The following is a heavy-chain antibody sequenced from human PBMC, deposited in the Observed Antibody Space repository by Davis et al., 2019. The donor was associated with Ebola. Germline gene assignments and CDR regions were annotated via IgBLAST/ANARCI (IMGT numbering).Heavy chain of an antibody. CDR1: GFTFSSYW. Sequence: GGSLRLSCAASGFTFSSYWMSWVRQAPGKGLEWVANIKQDGSEKYYVDSVKGRFTISRDNAKNSLYLQMNSLRAEDTAVYYCAKDLGEQLWADLLYYYYGMDVWGQGTTATVSS. CDR2: IKQDGSEK. V-gene: IGHV3-7*01. CDR3: AKDLGEQLWADLLYYYYGMDV. J-gene: IGHJ6*02. D-gene: IGHD5-18*01.